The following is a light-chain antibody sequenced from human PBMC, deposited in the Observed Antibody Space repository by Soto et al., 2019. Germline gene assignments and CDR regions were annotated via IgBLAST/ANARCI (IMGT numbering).Light chain of an antibody. Sequence: DIQMTQSLSTLSASVGDRVTITCRASQSISSWLAWYQQKPGKAPKLLIYKASSLESGVPSRFSGSGSGTEFTLTINSLQPDDFATYYCQQYNSYPLTVGGGTKVDSK. CDR1: QSISSW. V-gene: IGKV1-5*03. CDR2: KAS. CDR3: QQYNSYPLT. J-gene: IGKJ4*01.